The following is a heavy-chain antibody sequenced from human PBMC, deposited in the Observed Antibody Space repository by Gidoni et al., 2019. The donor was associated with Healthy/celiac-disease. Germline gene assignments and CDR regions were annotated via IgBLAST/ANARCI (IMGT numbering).Heavy chain of an antibody. CDR3: AHRPNPSMVRGVSNWFDP. CDR1: GFSLSTSGVG. D-gene: IGHD3-10*01. J-gene: IGHJ5*02. Sequence: QITLKESGPTLVKPTQTLTLTCTFSGFSLSTSGVGVGWIRQPPGKALEWLAIIYWNDDKRYSPSLKSRLTITKDTSKNQVVLTMTNMDPVDTATYYCAHRPNPSMVRGVSNWFDPWGQGTLVTVSS. CDR2: IYWNDDK. V-gene: IGHV2-5*01.